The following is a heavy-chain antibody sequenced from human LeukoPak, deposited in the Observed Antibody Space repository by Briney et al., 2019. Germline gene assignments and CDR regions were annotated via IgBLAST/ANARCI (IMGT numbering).Heavy chain of an antibody. CDR2: IYYSGST. J-gene: IGHJ4*02. V-gene: IGHV4-39*06. CDR1: GGSISSSSYY. D-gene: IGHD3-10*01. Sequence: SETLSLTCTVSGGSISSSSYYWGWIRQPPGKGLEWIGSIYYSGSTYYNPSLKSRVTISVDTSKNQFPLKLSSVTAADTAVYYCARGPGYYGSGSYYKGAIDYWGQGTLVTVSS. CDR3: ARGPGYYGSGSYYKGAIDY.